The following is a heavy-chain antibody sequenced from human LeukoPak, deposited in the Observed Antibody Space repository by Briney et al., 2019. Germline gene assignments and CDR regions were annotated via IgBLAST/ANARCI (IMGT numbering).Heavy chain of an antibody. Sequence: SETLSLTCTVSGGSISSYYWSWIRQPPGKGLEWIGYIYYSGSTYYNPSLKSRVTISVVTSKNQFSLKLSSVTAADTAVYYCARAESYSSSWYAGRAFDIWGQGTMVTVSS. V-gene: IGHV4-59*12. CDR2: IYYSGST. D-gene: IGHD6-13*01. CDR3: ARAESYSSSWYAGRAFDI. CDR1: GGSISSYY. J-gene: IGHJ3*02.